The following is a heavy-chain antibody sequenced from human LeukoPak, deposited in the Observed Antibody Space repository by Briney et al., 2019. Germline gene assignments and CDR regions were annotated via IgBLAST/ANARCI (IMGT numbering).Heavy chain of an antibody. D-gene: IGHD6-13*01. CDR1: GYSFTSYW. Sequence: ESLQISCKGSGYSFTSYWIAWVRQMPGKGLEWMGIIYHDDSDTRYSPSFQGQRTISADKYISTAYLQSSSLKASDTAVFYCARHDSSSWSTSDYWGQGTLVTVSS. CDR3: ARHDSSSWSTSDY. CDR2: IYHDDSDT. J-gene: IGHJ4*02. V-gene: IGHV5-51*01.